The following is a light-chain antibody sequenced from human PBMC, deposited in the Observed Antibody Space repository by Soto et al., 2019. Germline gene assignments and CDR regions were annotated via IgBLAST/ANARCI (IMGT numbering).Light chain of an antibody. CDR2: DAS. Sequence: DIQMTQSPSSLSASVGDRVTITCQASQDISNYLNWYQQKPGKAPKLLIYDASNLETGVPSRFSGRGSGTDFTFTISSLQPEDIATYYCQQYDNLPVYTFGQGTKLEIK. CDR3: QQYDNLPVYT. J-gene: IGKJ2*01. V-gene: IGKV1-33*01. CDR1: QDISNY.